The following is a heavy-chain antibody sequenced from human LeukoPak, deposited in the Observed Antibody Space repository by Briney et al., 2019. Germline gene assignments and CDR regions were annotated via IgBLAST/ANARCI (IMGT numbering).Heavy chain of an antibody. CDR2: IIPIFGTA. CDR3: ATETPGWFPGPRQYFQH. CDR1: GYTFTGYF. D-gene: IGHD3-10*01. V-gene: IGHV1-69*13. Sequence: GASVKVSCKASGYTFTGYFVHWVRQAPGQGLEWMGGIIPIFGTANYAQKFQGRVTITADESTSTAYMELSSLRSEDTAAYYCATETPGWFPGPRQYFQHWGQGTLVTVSS. J-gene: IGHJ1*01.